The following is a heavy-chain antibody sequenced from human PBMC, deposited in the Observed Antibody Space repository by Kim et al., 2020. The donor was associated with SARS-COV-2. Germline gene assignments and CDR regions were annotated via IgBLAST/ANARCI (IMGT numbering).Heavy chain of an antibody. Sequence: GGSLRLSCAASGFTFDDYTMHWVRQAPGKGLEWVSLISWDGGSTYYADSVKGRFTISRDNSKNSLYLQMNSLRTEDTALYYCAKDRRRGSSWYGLQFDPWGQGTLVTLSS. CDR1: GFTFDDYT. CDR3: AKDRRRGSSWYGLQFDP. D-gene: IGHD6-13*01. J-gene: IGHJ5*02. CDR2: ISWDGGST. V-gene: IGHV3-43*01.